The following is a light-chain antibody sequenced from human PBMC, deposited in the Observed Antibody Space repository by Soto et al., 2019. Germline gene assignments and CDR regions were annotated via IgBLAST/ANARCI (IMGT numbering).Light chain of an antibody. CDR1: QSVSSY. CDR2: DAS. V-gene: IGKV3-11*01. CDR3: QQANDWPPT. J-gene: IGKJ1*01. Sequence: EIVLTQSPATLSLSPGEGATLSCRASQSVSSYLAWYQQKPGQAPRLLIFDASTRATGIPARFSGSGSGTEFTLTISSLQSEDFAVYYCQQANDWPPTFGQGTRV.